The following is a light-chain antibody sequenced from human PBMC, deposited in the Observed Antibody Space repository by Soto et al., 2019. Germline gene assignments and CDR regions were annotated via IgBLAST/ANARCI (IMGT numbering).Light chain of an antibody. V-gene: IGKV1-33*01. CDR1: QDIRYS. CDR2: VAS. J-gene: IGKJ4*01. CDR3: QQSHDLPLS. Sequence: DIQMTQSPTSLSASVGDGVTITCQASQDIRYSLNCFQQKPGKAPKLLIYVASRVEAGVPSRFSGAGSGTEFTVTIHSLRPDDVATYYCQQSHDLPLSFGGGT.